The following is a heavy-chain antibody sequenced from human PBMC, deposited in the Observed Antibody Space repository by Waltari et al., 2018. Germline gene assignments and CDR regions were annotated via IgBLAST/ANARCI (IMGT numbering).Heavy chain of an antibody. CDR2: VYHNGKT. J-gene: IGHJ5*02. V-gene: IGHV4-38-2*02. CDR3: ARHEGLDYAPTPPGWFDP. CDR1: GDSVSTTYY. D-gene: IGHD3-16*01. Sequence: QVRLQESGPGLVKPSETLSLTCTVFGDSVSTTYYWGWIRQSPGKGLGWIASVYHNGKTYFNPSLKSRVTISLETSSNQFSLRLTSLTAADTAIYYCARHEGLDYAPTPPGWFDPWGQGTLITVSA.